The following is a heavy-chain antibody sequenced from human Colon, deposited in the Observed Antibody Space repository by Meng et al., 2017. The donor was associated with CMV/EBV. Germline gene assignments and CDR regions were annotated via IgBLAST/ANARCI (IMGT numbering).Heavy chain of an antibody. CDR3: ARDFNAYFGELGLLA. CDR2: ISDSGDNT. Sequence: GESLKISCEASGFTFSDYTMHWVRQAPGKGLEWVSGISDSGDNTYYADSVEGRFTISRANSKNTLYLQMSSLRAEDTAVYYRARDFNAYFGELGLLAWGQGNQVTVSS. J-gene: IGHJ5*02. CDR1: GFTFSDYT. V-gene: IGHV3-23*01. D-gene: IGHD3-10*01.